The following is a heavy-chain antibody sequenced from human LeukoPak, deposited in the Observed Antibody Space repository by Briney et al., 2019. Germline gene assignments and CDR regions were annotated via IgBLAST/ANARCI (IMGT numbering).Heavy chain of an antibody. CDR2: IYYNGNT. CDR1: GGSINSYY. V-gene: IGHV4-59*08. D-gene: IGHD5-18*01. CDR3: ARTQPIGYSYGPYFDY. J-gene: IGHJ4*02. Sequence: SETLSLTCTVSGGSINSYYWSWIRQPPGKGLEWIGYIYYNGNTDYNPSLKSRVTISVDTSKNQFSLKLTSVTAADTAVYYCARTQPIGYSYGPYFDYWGQGTLVTVSS.